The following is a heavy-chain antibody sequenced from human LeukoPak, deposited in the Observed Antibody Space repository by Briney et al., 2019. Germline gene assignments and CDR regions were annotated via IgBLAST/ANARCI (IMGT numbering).Heavy chain of an antibody. J-gene: IGHJ4*02. Sequence: GGSLRLSCAASGFTFSSYSMNWVRQAPGKGLEWVSSISSTSSYIYYADSVKGRFTITRDNAKNSLYLQMNSLRAEDTAVYYCARDAHYYDSSGITPFDYWGQGTLVTVSS. D-gene: IGHD3-22*01. CDR2: ISSTSSYI. CDR1: GFTFSSYS. V-gene: IGHV3-21*01. CDR3: ARDAHYYDSSGITPFDY.